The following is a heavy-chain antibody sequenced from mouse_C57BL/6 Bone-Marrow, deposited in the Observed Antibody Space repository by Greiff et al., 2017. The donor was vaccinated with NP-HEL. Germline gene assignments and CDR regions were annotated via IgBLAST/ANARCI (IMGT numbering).Heavy chain of an antibody. CDR3: AVYGWYFDV. CDR2: ISYDGSN. J-gene: IGHJ1*03. V-gene: IGHV3-6*01. Sequence: VQLQQSGPGLVKPSQSLSLTCSVTGYSITSGYYWNWIRQFPGNKLEWMGYISYDGSNNYNPSLKNRISITRDTSKNQFFLKLNSVTTEDTATYYCAVYGWYFDVWGTGTTVTVSS. CDR1: GYSITSGYY. D-gene: IGHD1-1*01.